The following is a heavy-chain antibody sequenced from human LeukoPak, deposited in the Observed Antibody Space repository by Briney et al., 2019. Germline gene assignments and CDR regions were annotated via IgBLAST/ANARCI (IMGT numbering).Heavy chain of an antibody. J-gene: IGHJ3*02. D-gene: IGHD1-20*01. CDR3: ARLPAARLISGAFDI. CDR2: IYSSGST. CDR1: GASMTTYY. Sequence: SSETLSLTCTVSGASMTTYYWSWIRQPPGKGLEWVAYIYSSGSTNYNPSLKSRLTISIDTSKKQFSLKMSSVTAADAALYYCARLPAARLISGAFDIWGQGTMVTVSS. V-gene: IGHV4-59*01.